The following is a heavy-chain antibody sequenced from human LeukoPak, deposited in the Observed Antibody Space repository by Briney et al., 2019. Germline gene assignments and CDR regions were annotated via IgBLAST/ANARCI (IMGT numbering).Heavy chain of an antibody. D-gene: IGHD4-11*01. CDR3: AKDAERGFDYSNSLQY. V-gene: IGHV3-33*06. CDR1: GFTYSHYG. Sequence: GGSLRLSCAASGFTYSHYGMHWVRQAPGKGLEWVAVIWSDGTEQYYADAVKGRFTISRDNSRNTLYLQMNSLRAEDTAVYYGAKDAERGFDYSNSLQYWGQGTLVTVSS. J-gene: IGHJ4*02. CDR2: IWSDGTEQ.